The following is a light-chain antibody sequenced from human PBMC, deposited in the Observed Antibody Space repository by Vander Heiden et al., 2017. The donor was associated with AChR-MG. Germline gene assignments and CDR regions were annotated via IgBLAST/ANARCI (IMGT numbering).Light chain of an antibody. V-gene: IGLV2-18*02. CDR3: SSYTSSSTWV. Sequence: QSALPQPPSVSGSPGQSVTISCTGTSSDVGSYNRVSWYQQPPGTAPKLMIYEVSNRPSGIPARFSGSKSGNTASLTISGLQAEDEADYYCSSYTSSSTWVFGGGTKLTVL. CDR2: EVS. CDR1: SSDVGSYNR. J-gene: IGLJ3*02.